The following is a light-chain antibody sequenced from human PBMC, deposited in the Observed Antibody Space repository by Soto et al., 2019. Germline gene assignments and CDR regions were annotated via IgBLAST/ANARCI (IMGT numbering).Light chain of an antibody. CDR1: QSIGTN. V-gene: IGKV3-15*01. J-gene: IGKJ4*01. CDR3: QQYAGWPLT. CDR2: KTS. Sequence: EVVMTQSPATVSVSPRERTSLSCRASQSIGTNLGWYQQKPGQAPRLLISKTSTRATGVPARFSGSGSGTEFTLTISSLQSEDIAVYYCQQYAGWPLTFGGGTKVDIK.